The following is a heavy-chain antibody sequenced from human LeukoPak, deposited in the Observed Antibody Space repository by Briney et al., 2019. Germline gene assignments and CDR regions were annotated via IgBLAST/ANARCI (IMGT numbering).Heavy chain of an antibody. V-gene: IGHV4-31*03. CDR1: GDSMSSGGYY. CDR2: IFSTGNT. CDR3: ARTRLRGDPFDD. D-gene: IGHD2-21*02. J-gene: IGHJ4*02. Sequence: PSETLSLTCTVSGDSMSSGGYYWSWIRQHPGTGLEWIGYIFSTGNTYYNPSLKSRLTISVDTSKNRFSLQLSFVTAADTAVYYCARTRLRGDPFDDWGQGTLVTVSS.